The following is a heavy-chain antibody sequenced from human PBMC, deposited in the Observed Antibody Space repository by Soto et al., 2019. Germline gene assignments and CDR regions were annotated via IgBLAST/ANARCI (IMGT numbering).Heavy chain of an antibody. CDR1: GFTFSSYW. J-gene: IGHJ3*02. Sequence: GGSLRLSCAASGFTFSSYWMHLVRQAPGKGLVWVSRINSDGSSTSYADSVKGRFTISRDNAKNTLYLQMNSLRAEDTAVYYCASSPYCGGDCYSAFDIWGQGTMVTVSS. D-gene: IGHD2-21*02. CDR3: ASSPYCGGDCYSAFDI. V-gene: IGHV3-74*01. CDR2: INSDGSST.